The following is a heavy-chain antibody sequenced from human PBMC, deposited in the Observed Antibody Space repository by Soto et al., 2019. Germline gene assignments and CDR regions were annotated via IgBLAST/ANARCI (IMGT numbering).Heavy chain of an antibody. Sequence: GGSLRLSCSASGFTFSSYAMHWVRQAPGKGLEYVSAISSNGGSTYYADSVKGRFTISRDNSKNTLYLQMSSLRAEDTAVYYCVKDWRSYGSTAGFDPWGQGTLVTVSS. V-gene: IGHV3-64D*08. D-gene: IGHD5-18*01. J-gene: IGHJ5*02. CDR3: VKDWRSYGSTAGFDP. CDR2: ISSNGGST. CDR1: GFTFSSYA.